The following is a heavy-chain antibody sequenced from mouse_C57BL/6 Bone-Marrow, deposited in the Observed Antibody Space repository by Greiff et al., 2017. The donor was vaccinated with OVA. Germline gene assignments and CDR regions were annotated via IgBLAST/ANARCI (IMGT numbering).Heavy chain of an antibody. D-gene: IGHD1-1*01. CDR3: ASVITTVPYWYFDV. CDR1: GIDFSRYW. Sequence: ASGIDFSRYWMSWVRRAPGKGLEWIGEINPDSSTINYAPSLKDKFIISRDNAKNTLYLQMSKVRSEDTALYYCASVITTVPYWYFDVWGTGTTVTVSS. V-gene: IGHV4-1*01. CDR2: INPDSSTI. J-gene: IGHJ1*03.